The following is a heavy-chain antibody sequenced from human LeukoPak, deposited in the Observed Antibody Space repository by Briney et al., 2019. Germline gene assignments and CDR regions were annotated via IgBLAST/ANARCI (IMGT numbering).Heavy chain of an antibody. Sequence: GASVKVSCKASGYTFTSYGITWVRQAPGQGLEWMGWISAYNGNTNYAQKLQGRVTMTTDTSTSTAYMELRSLRSDDTAVYYCARVMVYAILHYYYYMDVWGKGTTVTVSS. CDR2: ISAYNGNT. CDR1: GYTFTSYG. V-gene: IGHV1-18*01. J-gene: IGHJ6*03. CDR3: ARVMVYAILHYYYYMDV. D-gene: IGHD2-8*01.